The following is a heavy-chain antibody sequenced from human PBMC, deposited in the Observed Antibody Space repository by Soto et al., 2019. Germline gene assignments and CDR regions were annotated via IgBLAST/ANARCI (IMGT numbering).Heavy chain of an antibody. CDR2: IYHSGST. J-gene: IGHJ3*02. CDR3: AGSGSYYREAFDI. D-gene: IGHD3-10*01. Sequence: QLQLQESGSGLVKPSQTLSLTCAVSGGSISSGGYSWSWIRQPPGKGLEWIGYIYHSGSTYYNPSRKSRVTISVDRSKNYFSLTVSSVTAADTAVYYCAGSGSYYREAFDIWGQGTMVTVSS. CDR1: GGSISSGGYS. V-gene: IGHV4-30-2*01.